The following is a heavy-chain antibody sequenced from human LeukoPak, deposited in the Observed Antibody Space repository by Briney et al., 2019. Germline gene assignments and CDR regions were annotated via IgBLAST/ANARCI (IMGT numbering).Heavy chain of an antibody. CDR1: GGSFSGYY. V-gene: IGHV4-34*01. D-gene: IGHD2-15*01. CDR2: INHSGST. J-gene: IGHJ6*02. CDR3: ARERGPEGNIVVVVAALGPWGMDV. Sequence: PSETLSLTCAVYGGSFSGYYWSWIRQPPGKGLEWIGEINHSGSTNYNPSLKSRVTISVDTSKNQFSLKLSSVTAADTAVYYCARERGPEGNIVVVVAALGPWGMDVWGQGTTVTVSS.